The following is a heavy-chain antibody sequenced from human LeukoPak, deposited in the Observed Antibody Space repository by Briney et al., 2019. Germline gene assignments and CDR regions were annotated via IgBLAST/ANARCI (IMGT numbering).Heavy chain of an antibody. D-gene: IGHD4-23*01. J-gene: IGHJ3*02. V-gene: IGHV4-39*07. CDR3: ARYKGVVTPRDAFDI. CDR1: GDSISKSRHF. Sequence: SETLSLTCNVSGDSISKSRHFWAWIRQSPGRGLEWIGYIYNSGSTYYNPSLKSRVTISVDTSKNQFSLKLSSVTAADTAVYYCARYKGVVTPRDAFDIWGQGTMVTVSS. CDR2: IYNSGST.